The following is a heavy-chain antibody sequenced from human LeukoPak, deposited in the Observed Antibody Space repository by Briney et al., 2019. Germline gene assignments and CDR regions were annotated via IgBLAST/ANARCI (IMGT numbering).Heavy chain of an antibody. CDR1: GFAFSSYA. J-gene: IGHJ4*02. V-gene: IGHV3-23*01. D-gene: IGHD6-13*01. Sequence: GGSLRLSCAASGFAFSSYAMSWVRQAPGKGLEWVSAISGSGGSTYYADSVKGRFTISRDNSKNTLYLQMNSLRAEDTAVYYCAKFTTHATGYSSSWYSARTYYFAYWGQGTLVTVSS. CDR2: ISGSGGST. CDR3: AKFTTHATGYSSSWYSARTYYFAY.